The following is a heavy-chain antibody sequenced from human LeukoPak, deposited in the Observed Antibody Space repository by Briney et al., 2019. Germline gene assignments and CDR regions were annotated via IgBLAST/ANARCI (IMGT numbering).Heavy chain of an antibody. CDR3: ARGRGRDWFDP. V-gene: IGHV4-31*03. CDR2: IYYSGST. CDR1: GGSISSGDYY. J-gene: IGHJ5*02. D-gene: IGHD3-16*01. Sequence: SETLSLTCTVSGGSISSGDYYWSWIREPPGKGLEWIGYIYYSGSTYYNPSLKSRVTISVDTSKNQFSLKLSSVTAADTAVYYCARGRGRDWFDPWGQGTLVTVSS.